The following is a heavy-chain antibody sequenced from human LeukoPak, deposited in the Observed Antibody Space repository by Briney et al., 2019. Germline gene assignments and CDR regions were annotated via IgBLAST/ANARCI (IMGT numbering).Heavy chain of an antibody. CDR3: ARGAVTYYYYYGMDV. CDR1: GFTFRIYT. CDR2: INHSGST. Sequence: GSLRLSCAASGFTFRIYTMNWVRQPPGEGLEWIGEINHSGSTNYNPSLKSRVTISVDTSKNQFSLKLSSVTAADTAVYYCARGAVTYYYYYGMDVWGQGTTVTVSS. V-gene: IGHV4-34*01. D-gene: IGHD4-23*01. J-gene: IGHJ6*02.